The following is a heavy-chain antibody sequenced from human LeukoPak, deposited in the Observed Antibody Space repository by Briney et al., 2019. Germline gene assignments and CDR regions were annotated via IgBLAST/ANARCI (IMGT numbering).Heavy chain of an antibody. CDR2: IRYDGSSK. J-gene: IGHJ4*02. CDR1: GFTFSSYG. CDR3: AKDLDDSSGYFDY. V-gene: IGHV3-30*02. Sequence: GGSLRLSCAASGFTFSSYGMHWVRQAPGEGLEWVAFIRYDGSSKYYADSVKGRFTISRDNSKNTLYLQMDSLRAEDTAVYYCAKDLDDSSGYFDYWGQGTLVTVSS. D-gene: IGHD3-22*01.